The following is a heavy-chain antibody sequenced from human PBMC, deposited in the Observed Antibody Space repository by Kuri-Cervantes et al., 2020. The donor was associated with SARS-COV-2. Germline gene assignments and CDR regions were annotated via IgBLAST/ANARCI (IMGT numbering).Heavy chain of an antibody. J-gene: IGHJ4*02. Sequence: GESLKISCATSGFTFSSYSMNWVRQAPGKGLEWVSYISSSSSTIYYTDSVKGRFTISRDNAKNSLYLQMNSLRDEDTAVYYCARGNYYGSGNFDYWGQGTLVTVSS. CDR2: ISSSSSTI. CDR1: GFTFSSYS. V-gene: IGHV3-48*02. CDR3: ARGNYYGSGNFDY. D-gene: IGHD3-10*01.